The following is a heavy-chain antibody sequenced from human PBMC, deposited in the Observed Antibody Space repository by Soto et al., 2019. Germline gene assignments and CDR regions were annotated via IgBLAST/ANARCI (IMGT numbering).Heavy chain of an antibody. D-gene: IGHD2-2*01. CDR3: ARHGKPAFQH. CDR2: TYSRSKWYN. V-gene: IGHV6-1*01. CDR1: GDSVSRNSAA. J-gene: IGHJ1*01. Sequence: SPTLSITCAISGDSVSRNSAAWNWNRQSPSRGLEWLGRTYSRSKWYNDYAVSVKSRITINPDTSKNQFSLQLNSVTPEDTAVYYCARHGKPAFQHWGHGTLVTVSS.